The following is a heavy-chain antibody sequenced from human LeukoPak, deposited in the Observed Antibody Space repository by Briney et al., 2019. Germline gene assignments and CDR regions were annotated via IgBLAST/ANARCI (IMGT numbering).Heavy chain of an antibody. CDR1: GFTFSSYG. D-gene: IGHD6-19*01. J-gene: IGHJ2*01. V-gene: IGHV3-33*06. Sequence: GRSLRLSCAASGFTFSSYGMHWVRQAPGKGLEWVAVIWYDGSSKYYADSVKDRFTIYRDNSRNTMYLQMNSLRPEDTAVYFCAKEYSSGWSYWYFDLWGRGTLVTVSA. CDR2: IWYDGSSK. CDR3: AKEYSSGWSYWYFDL.